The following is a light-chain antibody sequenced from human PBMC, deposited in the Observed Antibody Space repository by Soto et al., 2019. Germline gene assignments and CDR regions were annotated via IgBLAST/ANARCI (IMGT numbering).Light chain of an antibody. CDR3: QQYSSSSPT. V-gene: IGKV1-5*01. CDR1: QSISSW. CDR2: GAS. J-gene: IGKJ2*01. Sequence: DIQMTQSPSTLSASVGDRVTITCRASQSISSWLAWYQQKPGKAPKLLIYGASSLESGVPSRFSGSGSVTELSLTIASLQPDDFVTYYCQQYSSSSPTFGQGTKLQIK.